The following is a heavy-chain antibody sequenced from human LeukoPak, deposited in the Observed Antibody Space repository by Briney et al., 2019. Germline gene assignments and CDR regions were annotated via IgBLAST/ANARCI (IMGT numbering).Heavy chain of an antibody. CDR1: GYSFTSYW. CDR2: TYPGDSDT. D-gene: IGHD2-21*02. J-gene: IGHJ4*02. Sequence: GESLKISCKDSGYSFTSYWIGWVRQMPGKGLEWMGITYPGDSDTRYSPSFQGQVTISADKSISTAYLQWSSLKASDTAMYYCARQTRSGDIVVVTANYDYWGQGTLVTVSS. CDR3: ARQTRSGDIVVVTANYDY. V-gene: IGHV5-51*01.